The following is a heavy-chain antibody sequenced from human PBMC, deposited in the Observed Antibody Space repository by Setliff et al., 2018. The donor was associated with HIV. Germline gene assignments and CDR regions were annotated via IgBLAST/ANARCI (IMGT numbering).Heavy chain of an antibody. Sequence: SETLSLTCTVSGGSISNSNYFWGWIRQPPGKGLEWIGRTYSSGSTYYQPSLQGRGSMSIDSSKNHFSLRLRYVTAADTAVYYCARSFSGRYFWSGYYTGPDPKGENAFDIWGQGTMVTVSS. D-gene: IGHD3-3*01. CDR3: ARSFSGRYFWSGYYTGPDPKGENAFDI. CDR1: GGSISNSNYF. CDR2: TYSSGST. J-gene: IGHJ3*02. V-gene: IGHV4-39*02.